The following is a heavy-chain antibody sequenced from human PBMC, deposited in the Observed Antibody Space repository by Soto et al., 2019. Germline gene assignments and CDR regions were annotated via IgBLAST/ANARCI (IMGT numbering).Heavy chain of an antibody. CDR1: GGSVSSGFYY. D-gene: IGHD5-18*01. J-gene: IGHJ4*02. Sequence: QVQLQESGPGLVKPSETLSLTCTVSGGSVSSGFYYWTWIRQSSGKGPEWIGYIYYSGTTSYNPSLKSRVTMSRDTSKNLFSLELNSVTAAGTAVYYCARGRYSYGHFDFWGRGTLVTVSS. CDR2: IYYSGTT. V-gene: IGHV4-61*01. CDR3: ARGRYSYGHFDF.